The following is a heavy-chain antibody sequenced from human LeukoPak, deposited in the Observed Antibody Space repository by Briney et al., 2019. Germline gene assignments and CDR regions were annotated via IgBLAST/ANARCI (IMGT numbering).Heavy chain of an antibody. CDR3: AREIVGATKGFDY. CDR1: GYTFTSYY. D-gene: IGHD1-26*01. CDR2: INPSGGST. Sequence: ASVKVSCKSSGYTFTSYYMHWVRQAPGQGLEWMGIINPSGGSTSYAQKFQGRVTMTRDTSTSTAYMELSRLRSEDRAFFYCAREIVGATKGFDYWGQGTLVTVSS. J-gene: IGHJ4*02. V-gene: IGHV1-46*01.